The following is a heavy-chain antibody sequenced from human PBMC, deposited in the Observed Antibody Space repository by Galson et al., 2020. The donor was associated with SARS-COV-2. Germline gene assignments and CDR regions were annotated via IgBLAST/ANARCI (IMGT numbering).Heavy chain of an antibody. CDR3: ARGSIAAADHIGNYYYYGMDV. V-gene: IGHV4-34*01. CDR1: GGSFSGYY. Sequence: SETLSLTCAVYGGSFSGYYWSWIRQPPGKGLEWIGEINHSGSTNYNPSLKSRVTISVDTSKNQFSLKLSSVTAADTAVYYCARGSIAAADHIGNYYYYGMDVWGQGTTVTVSS. CDR2: INHSGST. D-gene: IGHD6-13*01. J-gene: IGHJ6*02.